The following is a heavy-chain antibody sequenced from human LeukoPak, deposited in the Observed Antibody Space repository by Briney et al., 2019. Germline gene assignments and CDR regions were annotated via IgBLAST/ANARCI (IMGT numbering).Heavy chain of an antibody. CDR1: GGSFSGYY. J-gene: IGHJ4*02. Sequence: PSETLSLTCAVYGGSFSGYYWSWIRQPPGKGLEWIGSIYYSGSTYYNPSLKSRVTISVDTSKNQFSLKLSSVTAADTAVYYCARERIAARPNYFDYWGQGTLVTVSS. D-gene: IGHD6-6*01. V-gene: IGHV4-34*01. CDR3: ARERIAARPNYFDY. CDR2: IYYSGST.